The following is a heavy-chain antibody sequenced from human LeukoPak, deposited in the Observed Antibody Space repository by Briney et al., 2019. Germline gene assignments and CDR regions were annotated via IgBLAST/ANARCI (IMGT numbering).Heavy chain of an antibody. J-gene: IGHJ4*02. CDR3: AKSMVRGVITPDY. D-gene: IGHD3-10*01. Sequence: GGSLRLSCAASGFTFDDYAMHWVRQAPGKGLEWVSGISWNSGSIGYADSVKGRFTISRDNAKNSLYLQMNSLRAEDTAVYHCAKSMVRGVITPDYWGQGTLVTVSS. CDR1: GFTFDDYA. CDR2: ISWNSGSI. V-gene: IGHV3-9*01.